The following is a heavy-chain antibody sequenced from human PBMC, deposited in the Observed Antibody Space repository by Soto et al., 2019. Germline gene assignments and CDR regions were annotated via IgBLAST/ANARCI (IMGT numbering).Heavy chain of an antibody. D-gene: IGHD3-10*01. CDR1: GFTVSNYH. Sequence: EVQLVESGGGLVQPGESLRLSCAASGFTVSNYHMTWVRQAPGKGLEWVSAVYADGATSHADSVKDRFTVSRDNSKITLNLQMGGLRAEDTAVFYCSRSGGGLDYWGQGTLVTVSS. CDR3: SRSGGGLDY. J-gene: IGHJ4*02. V-gene: IGHV3-66*01. CDR2: VYADGAT.